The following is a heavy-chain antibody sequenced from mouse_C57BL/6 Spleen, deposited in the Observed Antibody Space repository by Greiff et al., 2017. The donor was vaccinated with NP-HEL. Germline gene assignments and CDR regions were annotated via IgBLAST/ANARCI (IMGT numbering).Heavy chain of an antibody. D-gene: IGHD1-1*01. V-gene: IGHV1-22*01. CDR1: GYTFTDYN. J-gene: IGHJ2*01. Sequence: EVQLQQSGPELVKPGASVKMSCKASGYTFTDYNMHWVKQSHGKSLEWIGYINPNNGGTSYNQKFKGKATLTVNKSSSTAYMELRSLTSEDSAVYYCATGPYGRSYNYWGQGTTLTVSS. CDR3: ATGPYGRSYNY. CDR2: INPNNGGT.